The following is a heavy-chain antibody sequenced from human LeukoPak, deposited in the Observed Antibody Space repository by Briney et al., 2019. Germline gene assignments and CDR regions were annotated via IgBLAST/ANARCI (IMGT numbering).Heavy chain of an antibody. V-gene: IGHV4-61*01. J-gene: IGHJ4*02. CDR3: ASQRGVTTPGVVDY. D-gene: IGHD4-17*01. Sequence: SETLSLTCTVSGGSVSSGSYYWSWIRQPPGKGLEWIGYIYYSGSTNYNPSLKSRVTISVDMSKNQFSLKLSFVTAADTAVYYCASQRGVTTPGVVDYWGQGILVTVSS. CDR1: GGSVSSGSYY. CDR2: IYYSGST.